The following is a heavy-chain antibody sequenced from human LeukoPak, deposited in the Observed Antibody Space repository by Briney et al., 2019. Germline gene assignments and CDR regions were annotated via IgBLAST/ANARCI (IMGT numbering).Heavy chain of an antibody. CDR2: IYYSGST. Sequence: SETLSLTCTVSGVSISNYYWSWIRQPPGKGLEWIGYIYYSGSTNYNPSLQSRATISVDPSKSQFSLRLSSVTAADTAVYYCARDYFGSGSFDYWGQGILVTVSS. CDR1: GVSISNYY. V-gene: IGHV4-59*01. D-gene: IGHD3-10*01. CDR3: ARDYFGSGSFDY. J-gene: IGHJ4*02.